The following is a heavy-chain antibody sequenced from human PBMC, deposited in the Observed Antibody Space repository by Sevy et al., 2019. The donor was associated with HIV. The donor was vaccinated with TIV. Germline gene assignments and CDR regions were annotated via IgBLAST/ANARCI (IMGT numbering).Heavy chain of an antibody. Sequence: ASVKVSCKASGSTFTDYYIHWVRQAPGQGLEWMAWINPNSGGTSYALNFQGRVTVTRDTSISTIYMELRNLRSADTAVYYCVRPGGHTYGSLLDYWGHGTLVTVSS. D-gene: IGHD5-18*01. V-gene: IGHV1-2*02. J-gene: IGHJ4*01. CDR2: INPNSGGT. CDR3: VRPGGHTYGSLLDY. CDR1: GSTFTDYY.